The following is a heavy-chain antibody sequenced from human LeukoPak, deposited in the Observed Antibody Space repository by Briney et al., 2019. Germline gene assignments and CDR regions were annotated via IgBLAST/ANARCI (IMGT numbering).Heavy chain of an antibody. CDR3: ARVYGYYYYYMDV. D-gene: IGHD4-17*01. Sequence: ASVKVSCKASGYTFTSNGIIWVRQAPGQGLEWMGWINPDNDNTEYGQTFQGGLTMTTDTTTSTIYMELRSLTSDDTTVDYCARVYGYYYYYMDVWGEGTTVTVSS. J-gene: IGHJ6*03. CDR1: GYTFTSNG. V-gene: IGHV1-18*01. CDR2: INPDNDNT.